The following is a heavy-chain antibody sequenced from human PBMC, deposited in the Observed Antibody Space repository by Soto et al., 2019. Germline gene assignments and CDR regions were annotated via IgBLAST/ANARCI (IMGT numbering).Heavy chain of an antibody. CDR1: GFTFSSYA. CDR3: ARDRIHRGPYSSSWFDAFDI. CDR2: ISYDGSNK. Sequence: PGGSLRLSCAASGFTFSSYAMHWVRQAPGKGLEWVAVISYDGSNKYYADSVKGRFTISRDNSKNTLYLQMNSLRAEDTAVYYCARDRIHRGPYSSSWFDAFDIWGQGTMVTVSS. J-gene: IGHJ3*02. D-gene: IGHD6-13*01. V-gene: IGHV3-30-3*01.